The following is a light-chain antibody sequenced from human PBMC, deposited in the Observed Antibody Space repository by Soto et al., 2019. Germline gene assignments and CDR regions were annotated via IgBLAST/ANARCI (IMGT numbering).Light chain of an antibody. CDR1: QSISSY. V-gene: IGKV1-39*01. J-gene: IGKJ5*01. CDR2: AAS. CDR3: HQSYSSSTIT. Sequence: HLTQSPSSLTATVVDRVTITCRASQSISSYLNWYQQKPGKAPKLLIYAASSLQSGVPSRFSGSGSGTDFTLTISCLQPEDFATYYCHQSYSSSTITFGERTRLEI.